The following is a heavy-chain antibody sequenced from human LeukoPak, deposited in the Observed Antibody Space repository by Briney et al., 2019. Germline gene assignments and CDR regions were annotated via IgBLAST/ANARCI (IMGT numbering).Heavy chain of an antibody. J-gene: IGHJ4*02. CDR2: IYYSGST. CDR3: ARHADSGFGELAFHC. CDR1: GGSISSSTYY. Sequence: SETLSLTCTVSGGSISSSTYYWGWIRQPPGKGLEWIGSIYYSGSTYYNPSLKSRVTISVDASKNQFSLKLNSMTAADTAVYYCARHADSGFGELAFHCWGQGTLVTVSS. D-gene: IGHD3-10*01. V-gene: IGHV4-39*01.